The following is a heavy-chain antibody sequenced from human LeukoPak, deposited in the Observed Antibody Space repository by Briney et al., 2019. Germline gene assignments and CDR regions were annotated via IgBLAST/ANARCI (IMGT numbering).Heavy chain of an antibody. CDR3: ARDLGYDFWSGYCSNWFDP. CDR1: GFTFSSYW. D-gene: IGHD3-3*01. J-gene: IGHJ5*02. V-gene: IGHV3-74*01. Sequence: GGSLRLSCAASGFTFSSYWMHWVRQAPGKGLVWVSRINSDGSSTSYADSVKGRFTISRDNAKNTLHLQMNSLRAEDTAVYYCARDLGYDFWSGYCSNWFDPWGQGTLVTVSS. CDR2: INSDGSST.